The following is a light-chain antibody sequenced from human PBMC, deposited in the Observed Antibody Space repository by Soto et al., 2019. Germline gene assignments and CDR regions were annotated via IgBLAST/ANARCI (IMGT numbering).Light chain of an antibody. Sequence: EIVLTQSPGTLSVSPGERATLSCRASQSVSSNLAWYQQKPGQAPRLLIYGASTRATGIPARFSGSGSGTEFTLTISSLQSEDFAVYYCQQYNNWPLFGQGTKVDI. CDR2: GAS. CDR3: QQYNNWPL. J-gene: IGKJ1*01. CDR1: QSVSSN. V-gene: IGKV3-15*01.